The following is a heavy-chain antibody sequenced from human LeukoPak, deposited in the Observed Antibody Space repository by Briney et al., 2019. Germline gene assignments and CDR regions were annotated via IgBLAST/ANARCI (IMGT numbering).Heavy chain of an antibody. CDR1: GFAFSTYW. V-gene: IGHV3-74*01. J-gene: IGHJ4*02. CDR3: PRYNWNSAPFDY. CDR2: ISPDGRDT. D-gene: IGHD1-7*01. Sequence: GGSLRLSCAASGFAFSTYWMHWVRQAPEKGPVWVSRISPDGRDTIYADSVKGRFTMSRDNDKNTLYLQLSSLRAEDTAVYYCPRYNWNSAPFDYWGQGTLVTVSS.